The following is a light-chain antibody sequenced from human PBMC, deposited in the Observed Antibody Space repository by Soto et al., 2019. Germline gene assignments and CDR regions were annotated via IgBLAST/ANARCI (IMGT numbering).Light chain of an antibody. Sequence: QAVVTQPPSASGTPGQRVTISCSGSSSNIGSNYVYWYQQLPGTAPKLLIYRNNQRPSGVPDRFSGSKSGTSASLAISGLRSDDEADYYCAAWDDSLHVVFGGGTKVTVL. CDR2: RNN. CDR1: SSNIGSNY. J-gene: IGLJ2*01. V-gene: IGLV1-47*01. CDR3: AAWDDSLHVV.